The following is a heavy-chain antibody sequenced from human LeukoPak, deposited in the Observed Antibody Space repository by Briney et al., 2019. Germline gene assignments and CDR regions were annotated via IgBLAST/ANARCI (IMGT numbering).Heavy chain of an antibody. CDR3: ARLRDYDSTGYSIDY. J-gene: IGHJ4*02. V-gene: IGHV5-51*01. D-gene: IGHD3-22*01. CDR1: GYSFFSYW. CDR2: IYPGDSET. Sequence: GESLQISCKGSGYSFFSYWVGWGRPMPGKGLEFMGIIYPGDSETRYCPSFQGLVTISVDKSISTAYLHWSSLKASDTAMYYCARLRDYDSTGYSIDYWGQGTLVTVSS.